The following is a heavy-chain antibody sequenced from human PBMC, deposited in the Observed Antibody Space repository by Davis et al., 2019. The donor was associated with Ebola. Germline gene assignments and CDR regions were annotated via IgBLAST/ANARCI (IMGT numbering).Heavy chain of an antibody. V-gene: IGHV3-7*03. CDR3: ARARYCSSFSCYKDF. CDR2: IKQDGGDK. J-gene: IGHJ4*02. D-gene: IGHD2-2*02. Sequence: PGGSLRLSCAASGFTFSNNWMSWVRQAPGKGLEWVANIKQDGGDKYYADSVKGRFTISRDNAKNSLYLQMNSLRAEDTAVYYCARARYCSSFSCYKDFWGQGTLVTVSS. CDR1: GFTFSNNW.